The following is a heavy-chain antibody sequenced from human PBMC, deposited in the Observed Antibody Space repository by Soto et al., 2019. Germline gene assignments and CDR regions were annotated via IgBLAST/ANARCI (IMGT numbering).Heavy chain of an antibody. Sequence: EVQLLESGGGFVQPGGSLRLSCAASGFTFSNYAMNWVRQAPGKGLEWVSAISGSGGSRFYPDSVKGRFIISRDNSKNTLHLQMNSLRAEDTAVYYCAKSEAMTPGWDYFDYWGQGTLVTVSS. CDR3: AKSEAMTPGWDYFDY. J-gene: IGHJ4*02. V-gene: IGHV3-23*01. CDR1: GFTFSNYA. CDR2: ISGSGGSR. D-gene: IGHD3-16*01.